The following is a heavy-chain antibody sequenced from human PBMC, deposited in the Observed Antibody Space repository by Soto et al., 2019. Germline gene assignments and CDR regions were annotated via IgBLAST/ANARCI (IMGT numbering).Heavy chain of an antibody. CDR1: GGTFSSYA. Sequence: SVKVSCKASGGTFSSYAISWVRQAPGQGLEWMGGIIPIFGTANYAQKFQGRVTITADESTSTAYMGLSSLRSEDTAVYYCARVGSLYYYYGMDVWGQGTTVTVSS. CDR2: IIPIFGTA. V-gene: IGHV1-69*13. J-gene: IGHJ6*02. CDR3: ARVGSLYYYYGMDV. D-gene: IGHD3-10*01.